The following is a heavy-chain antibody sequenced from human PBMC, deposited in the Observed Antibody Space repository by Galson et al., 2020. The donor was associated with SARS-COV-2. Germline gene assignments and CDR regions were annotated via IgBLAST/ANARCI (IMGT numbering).Heavy chain of an antibody. J-gene: IGHJ3*02. CDR3: ARHGGSSWYDAFDI. CDR1: GFTFSSYG. D-gene: IGHD6-13*01. Sequence: QAGGSLRLSCAASGFTFSSYGMHWVRQAPGKGLEWVAVIWYDGSNKYYADSVKGRFTISRDNSKNTLYLQMNSLRAEDTAVYYCARHGGSSWYDAFDIWGQGTMVTVSS. CDR2: IWYDGSNK. V-gene: IGHV3-33*01.